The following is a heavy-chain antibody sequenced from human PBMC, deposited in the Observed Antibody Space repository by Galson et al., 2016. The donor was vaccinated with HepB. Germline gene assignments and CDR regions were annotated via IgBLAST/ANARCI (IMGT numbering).Heavy chain of an antibody. V-gene: IGHV4-38-2*01. J-gene: IGHJ5*01. CDR3: ARLGTPHVAVTHGFDS. D-gene: IGHD6-19*01. CDR2: VFHFGNT. CDR1: GSSMISNFY. Sequence: SETLSLTCDVSGSSMISNFYWAWIRQFPGKGLEWIGNVFHFGNTFYNPSLQGRVTISIDTSRSQFSLKIESVTASDTAIYYCARLGTPHVAVTHGFDSWGQGIVVTVSS.